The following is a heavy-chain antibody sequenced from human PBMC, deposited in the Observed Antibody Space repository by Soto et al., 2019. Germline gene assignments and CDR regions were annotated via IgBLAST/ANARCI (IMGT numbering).Heavy chain of an antibody. V-gene: IGHV1-24*01. CDR2: FDPEDGET. Sequence: ASVKVSCKVSGDTLTELSMHWVRQAPGKGLEWMGGFDPEDGETIYAQKFQGRVTMTEDTSTDTAYMELSSLRSEDTAVYYCATGYYDSSGYPSMDVWGQGTTVTVSS. D-gene: IGHD3-22*01. J-gene: IGHJ6*02. CDR3: ATGYYDSSGYPSMDV. CDR1: GDTLTELS.